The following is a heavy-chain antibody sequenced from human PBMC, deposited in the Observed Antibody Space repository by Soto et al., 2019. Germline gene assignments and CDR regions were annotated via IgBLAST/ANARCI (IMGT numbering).Heavy chain of an antibody. J-gene: IGHJ4*02. V-gene: IGHV1-69*06. CDR3: SRDWLSRMLFDD. Sequence: QVQLVQSGAEVKKPGSSVKVSCKASGGTFSSYAISWVRPAPGHGLEWMGGIIPLSGTANYAQKLQGRVTITADKATSTAYMELSSLSSEDTAAYDGSRDWLSRMLFDDCGQGTLVTVSS. CDR2: IIPLSGTA. CDR1: GGTFSSYA. D-gene: IGHD3-9*01.